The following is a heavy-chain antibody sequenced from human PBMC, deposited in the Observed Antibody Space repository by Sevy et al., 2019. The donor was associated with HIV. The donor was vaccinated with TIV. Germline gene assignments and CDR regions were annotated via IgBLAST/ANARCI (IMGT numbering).Heavy chain of an antibody. CDR1: GFTFSSYA. D-gene: IGHD3-3*01. J-gene: IGHJ4*02. V-gene: IGHV3-23*01. CDR2: ISGSGGST. Sequence: GGSLRLSCAASGFTFSSYAMSWVRQAPGKGLEWVSAISGSGGSTYYADSVKGRFTISRDNSKNTLYLQMNSLRAEDTAVYYCAKGGGLRFTHHLVQHFDYWGQGTLVTVSS. CDR3: AKGGGLRFTHHLVQHFDY.